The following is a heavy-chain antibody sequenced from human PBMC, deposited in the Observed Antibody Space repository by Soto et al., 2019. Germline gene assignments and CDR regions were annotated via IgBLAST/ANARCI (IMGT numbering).Heavy chain of an antibody. CDR2: IYYSGST. Sequence: PSETLSLTCTVSGGSISSGGYYWSWIRQHPGKGLEWIGYIYYSGSTYYNPSLKSRVTISVDTSKNQFSLKLSSVTAADTAVYYCARETYYYDSSGYLTALGFDPWGQGTLVTVSS. V-gene: IGHV4-31*03. D-gene: IGHD3-22*01. CDR3: ARETYYYDSSGYLTALGFDP. J-gene: IGHJ5*02. CDR1: GGSISSGGYY.